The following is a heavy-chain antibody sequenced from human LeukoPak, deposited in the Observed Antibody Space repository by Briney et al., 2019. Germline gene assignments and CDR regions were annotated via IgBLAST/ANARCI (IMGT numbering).Heavy chain of an antibody. V-gene: IGHV3-48*03. CDR1: GFTFSSYE. D-gene: IGHD3-3*01. Sequence: PGGSLRLSCAASGFTFSSYEMNWVRQAPGKGLEWVSYISSSGSTIYYADSVKGRFTISRDNAKNSLYLQMNSLRAEDTAVYYCALIGWGGYDFWGSIDYWGQGTLVTVSS. CDR2: ISSSGSTI. J-gene: IGHJ4*02. CDR3: ALIGWGGYDFWGSIDY.